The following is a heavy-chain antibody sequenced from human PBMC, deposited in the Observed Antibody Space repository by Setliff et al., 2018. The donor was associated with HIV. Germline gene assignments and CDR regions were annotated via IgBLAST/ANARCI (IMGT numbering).Heavy chain of an antibody. J-gene: IGHJ4*02. V-gene: IGHV3-48*01. CDR3: ATDSSGYYLGGFDY. D-gene: IGHD3-22*01. CDR2: IYPDSNNI. CDR1: GFTFSDYP. Sequence: GGSLRLSCAASGFTFSDYPMNWVRQAPGKGLEWVSHIYPDSNNIDYTDSVKGRFTISRDNSKNKVYLQMNNLRAEDTAVYYCATDSSGYYLGGFDYWGQGTLVTVSS.